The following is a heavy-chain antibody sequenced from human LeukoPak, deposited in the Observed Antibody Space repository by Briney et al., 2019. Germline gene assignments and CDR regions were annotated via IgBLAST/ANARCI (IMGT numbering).Heavy chain of an antibody. CDR1: GFTFSGSA. D-gene: IGHD2-2*01. Sequence: PGGSLRLSCAASGFTFSGSAIHWVRQASGKGLEWVGRIRDKANSYATAYIASVNGRFTISRDDSKNTAYLQMSSLKTEDTAVYYCTRWDCTTTGCYPFDYWGQGTLVTVSS. V-gene: IGHV3-73*01. J-gene: IGHJ4*02. CDR2: IRDKANSYAT. CDR3: TRWDCTTTGCYPFDY.